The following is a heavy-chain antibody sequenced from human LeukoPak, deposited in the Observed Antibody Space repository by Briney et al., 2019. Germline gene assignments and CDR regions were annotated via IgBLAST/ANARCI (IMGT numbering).Heavy chain of an antibody. J-gene: IGHJ4*02. Sequence: GGSLRLSCGASGITFSSYGMHGVRQAPGKGLEGVASISSDGSNKYYADSVKGRITISRDNSKNTLYLQMNSLRIEDTAVYYCAKGGEVSSWYKRLKLYFDYWGQGTLVTVSS. V-gene: IGHV3-30*18. D-gene: IGHD6-13*01. CDR3: AKGGEVSSWYKRLKLYFDY. CDR2: ISSDGSNK. CDR1: GITFSSYG.